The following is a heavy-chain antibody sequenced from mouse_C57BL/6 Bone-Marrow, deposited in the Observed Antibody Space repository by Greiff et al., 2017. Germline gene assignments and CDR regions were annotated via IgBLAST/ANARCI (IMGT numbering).Heavy chain of an antibody. J-gene: IGHJ1*03. D-gene: IGHD1-1*01. V-gene: IGHV1-82*01. CDR2: IYPGDGDT. CDR1: GYAFSSSW. Sequence: QVQLQQSGPELVKPGASVKISCKASGYAFSSSWMNWVKQRPGKGLEWIGRIYPGDGDTNYNGKFKGKATLTADKSSSTAYMQLSSLTSEDSAVYFCARVFITWYFDVWGTGTTVTVSS. CDR3: ARVFITWYFDV.